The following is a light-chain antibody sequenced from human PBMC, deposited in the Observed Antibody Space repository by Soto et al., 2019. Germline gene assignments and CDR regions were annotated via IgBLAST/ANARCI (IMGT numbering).Light chain of an antibody. CDR1: SGHSSYA. Sequence: QLVLTKSHSASASLGASVKLTCTLSSGHSSYAIAWHQQQPEKGPRYLMKLNSDGSHSKGDGIPDRFSGSSSGAERYLTISSLQSEDEADYYCQTGGAGSPFGGGTKLTVL. J-gene: IGLJ2*01. CDR2: LNSDGSH. V-gene: IGLV4-69*01. CDR3: QTGGAGSP.